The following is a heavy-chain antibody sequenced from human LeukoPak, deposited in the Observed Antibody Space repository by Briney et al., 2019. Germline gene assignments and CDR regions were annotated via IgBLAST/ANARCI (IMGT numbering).Heavy chain of an antibody. J-gene: IGHJ4*02. CDR1: GGSFSGYY. CDR3: ARGLSGTVVRRPDY. Sequence: SETLSLTCTVYGGSFSGYYWNWIRQPPGKGLEWIGEINHSGSTNYNPSLKSRVTISVDKSKNQFSLKVRSVTAADTAVYYCARGLSGTVVRRPDYWGQGTLVTVSS. V-gene: IGHV4-34*01. CDR2: INHSGST. D-gene: IGHD4-23*01.